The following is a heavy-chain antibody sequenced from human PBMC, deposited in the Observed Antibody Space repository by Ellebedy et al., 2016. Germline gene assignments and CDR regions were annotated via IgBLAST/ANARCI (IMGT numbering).Heavy chain of an antibody. CDR3: ARGLHLGELSLGDYYYGMDV. CDR2: INHSGST. J-gene: IGHJ6*02. D-gene: IGHD3-16*02. CDR1: GGSFSGYY. Sequence: SETLSLXXAVYGGSFSGYYWSWIRQPPGKGLEWIGEINHSGSTNYNPSLKSRVTISVDTSKNQFSLKLSSVTAADTAVYYCARGLHLGELSLGDYYYGMDVWGQGTTVTVSS. V-gene: IGHV4-34*01.